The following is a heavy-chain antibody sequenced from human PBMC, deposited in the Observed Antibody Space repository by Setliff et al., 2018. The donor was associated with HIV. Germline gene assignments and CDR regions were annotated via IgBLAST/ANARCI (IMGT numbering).Heavy chain of an antibody. CDR2: IKHDGSEK. Sequence: GESLRLSCAASGFTFSTYWMNWVRQALGKGLEWVANIKHDGSEKYYVDSVKGRFIISRDNAKNSLYLQMNSPRAEDTAVYYCASSRGYFVQADWGQGTLVTVSS. CDR3: ASSRGYFVQAD. J-gene: IGHJ4*02. V-gene: IGHV3-7*01. D-gene: IGHD3-22*01. CDR1: GFTFSTYW.